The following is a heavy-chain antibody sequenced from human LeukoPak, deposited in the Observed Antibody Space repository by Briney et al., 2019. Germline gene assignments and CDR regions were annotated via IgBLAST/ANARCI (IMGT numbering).Heavy chain of an antibody. CDR2: IYPGDSDT. D-gene: IGHD5-18*01. Sequence: GESLKISCKGSGYSFTSYWIGWVRQMPGKGLEWMGIIYPGDSDTRYSPSFQGQVTISADKSISTAYLQWSSLKASDTAMYYSARQAIQLWPSDAFDIWGQGTMVTVSS. V-gene: IGHV5-51*01. CDR1: GYSFTSYW. CDR3: ARQAIQLWPSDAFDI. J-gene: IGHJ3*02.